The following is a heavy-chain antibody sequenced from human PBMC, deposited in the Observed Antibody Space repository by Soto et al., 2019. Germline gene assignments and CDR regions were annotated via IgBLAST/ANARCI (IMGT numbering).Heavy chain of an antibody. J-gene: IGHJ5*02. CDR1: GGTFSSYA. CDR3: ARGKGGIAARGEFDP. V-gene: IGHV1-69*13. Sequence: SVKVSCRASGGTFSSYAISWVRQAPGQGLEWMGGIIPIFGTANYAQKFQGRVTITADESTSTAYMELSSLRSEDTAVYYCARGKGGIAARGEFDPWGQGTLVTVSS. D-gene: IGHD6-6*01. CDR2: IIPIFGTA.